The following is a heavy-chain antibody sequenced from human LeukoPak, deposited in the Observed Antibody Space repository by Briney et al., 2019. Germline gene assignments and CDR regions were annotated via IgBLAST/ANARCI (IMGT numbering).Heavy chain of an antibody. CDR2: ISGSGGST. D-gene: IGHD6-13*01. J-gene: IGHJ4*02. CDR1: GYSFTSYW. V-gene: IGHV3-23*01. Sequence: GESLMISCKGSGYSFTSYWISWVRQAPGKGLEWVSAISGSGGSTYYADSVKGRFTISRDNSKNTLYLQMNSLRAEDTAVYYCAKSLGSSWPFDYWGQGTLVTVSS. CDR3: AKSLGSSWPFDY.